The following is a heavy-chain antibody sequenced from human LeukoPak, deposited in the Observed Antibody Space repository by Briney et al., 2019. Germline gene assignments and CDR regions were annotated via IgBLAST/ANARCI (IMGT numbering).Heavy chain of an antibody. Sequence: GRSLRLSCAASGFTFSSYAMHWVRQAPGKGLEWVAVISYDGSNKYYADSVKGRFTISRDNSKNTLYLQMNSLRAEDTALYYCAKGEYYYDSSGYPIDYWGQGTLVTVSS. CDR2: ISYDGSNK. D-gene: IGHD3-22*01. CDR3: AKGEYYYDSSGYPIDY. V-gene: IGHV3-30-3*01. J-gene: IGHJ4*02. CDR1: GFTFSSYA.